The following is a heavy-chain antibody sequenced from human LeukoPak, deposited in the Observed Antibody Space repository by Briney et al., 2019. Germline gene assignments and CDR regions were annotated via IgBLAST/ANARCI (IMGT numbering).Heavy chain of an antibody. J-gene: IGHJ4*02. Sequence: GGPLRLSCAASGFTFSSYGMHWVRQAPGKGLEWVAVIWYDGSKKYEADSVKGRFTISRDNSKNTLYLQMNSLRAEDTAVYYCARVLAQQQGYWGQGTLVTVSS. CDR3: ARVLAQQQGY. CDR1: GFTFSSYG. V-gene: IGHV3-33*01. D-gene: IGHD6-13*01. CDR2: IWYDGSKK.